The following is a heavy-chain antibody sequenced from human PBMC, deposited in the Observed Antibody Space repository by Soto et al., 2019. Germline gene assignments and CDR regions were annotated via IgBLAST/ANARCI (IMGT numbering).Heavy chain of an antibody. CDR2: IYYSGST. Sequence: SETLSLTCTVSGGSISSYYWSWIRQPPGKGLEWIGYIYYSGSTNYNPSLKSRVTISVDTSKNQFSLKLSSVTAADTAVYYCATQRSGRLAYWGQGTLVTVSS. CDR3: ATQRSGRLAY. V-gene: IGHV4-59*01. CDR1: GGSISSYY. D-gene: IGHD6-19*01. J-gene: IGHJ4*02.